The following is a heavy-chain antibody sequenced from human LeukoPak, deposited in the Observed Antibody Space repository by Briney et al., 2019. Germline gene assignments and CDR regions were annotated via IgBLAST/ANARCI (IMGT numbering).Heavy chain of an antibody. CDR2: IYSGGST. CDR3: ARVSYYYGSGSYSFDY. J-gene: IGHJ4*02. V-gene: IGHV3-53*01. CDR1: GFTVSNNF. Sequence: GGSLRLSCAASGFTVSNNFMSWVRQAPGKGLEWASLIYSGGSTFYADSVKGRFTISRDNSKNTLYLQMNSLRAEDTAVYYCARVSYYYGSGSYSFDYWGQGTLVTVSS. D-gene: IGHD3-10*01.